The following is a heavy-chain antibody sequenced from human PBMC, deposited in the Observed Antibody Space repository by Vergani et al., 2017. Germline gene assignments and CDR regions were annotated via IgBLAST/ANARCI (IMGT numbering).Heavy chain of an antibody. D-gene: IGHD6-13*01. CDR2: INWNGCST. Sequence: EVELVQSGPEMRKPGESLTISCKGSEYSFGNYWIGWVRQAPGKGLEWVSGINWNGCSTGYADAVKGRFTISRDNAKNSLYLQMNSLRDEDTALYYCARDSPFRWRSSWYFDYGGQGTLVTVSS. J-gene: IGHJ4*02. V-gene: IGHV3-20*04. CDR3: ARDSPFRWRSSWYFDY. CDR1: EYSFGNYW.